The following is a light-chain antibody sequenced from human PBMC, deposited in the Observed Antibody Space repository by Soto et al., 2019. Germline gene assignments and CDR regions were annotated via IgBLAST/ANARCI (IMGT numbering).Light chain of an antibody. CDR2: QDS. CDR3: QAWDSSSDV. Sequence: SYELTQPPSVSVSPGQTASITCSGDKLGDKYACWYQQKPGQSPVLVIYQDSKRPSGIPERFSGSNSGNTATLTISGTQPMDEADYYCQAWDSSSDVFGTGTKLTVL. CDR1: KLGDKY. V-gene: IGLV3-1*01. J-gene: IGLJ1*01.